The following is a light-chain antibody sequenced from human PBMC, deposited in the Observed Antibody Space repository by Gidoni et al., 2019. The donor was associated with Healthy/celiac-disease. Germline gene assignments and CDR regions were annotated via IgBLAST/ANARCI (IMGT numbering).Light chain of an antibody. J-gene: IGKJ4*01. CDR1: QSISSY. V-gene: IGKV1-39*01. CDR2: AAS. Sequence: DIQMTQSPSSLSASVGDRVTLTCRASQSISSYVNWYQQKPGKAPKLLIYAASSLQSGVPSRFSGSGSGTDFTLTSSSLQPEDFATYYCQQSYSTPLTFGGGTKVEIK. CDR3: QQSYSTPLT.